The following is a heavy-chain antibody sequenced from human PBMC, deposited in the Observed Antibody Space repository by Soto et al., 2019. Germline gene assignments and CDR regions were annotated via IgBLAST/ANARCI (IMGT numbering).Heavy chain of an antibody. CDR2: VSGYNGDT. J-gene: IGHJ6*02. Sequence: QGQLVQSGPEVKKPGASVKVSCKASGYTFSRYGISWVRQAPGQGLEWMGWVSGYNGDTKYAQKVQGRVTXTXXXSXXTAYMELSSLTSDDTAKYYCAKNGQPPYYYYGMDVWGQGTTVTVSS. CDR3: AKNGQPPYYYYGMDV. V-gene: IGHV1-18*01. CDR1: GYTFSRYG. D-gene: IGHD2-8*01.